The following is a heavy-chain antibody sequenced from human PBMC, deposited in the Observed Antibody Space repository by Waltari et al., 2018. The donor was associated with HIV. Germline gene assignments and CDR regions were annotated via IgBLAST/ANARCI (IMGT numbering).Heavy chain of an antibody. J-gene: IGHJ3*02. Sequence: QVQLVQSGAEVKKPGDSVKVSCKASGYTFTSYDNNWVRQATGKGLEWMGWMNPNSGNTGYAQKFQGRVTMTRNTSISTAYMELSSLRSEDTAVYYCARGMSYNYNRLTDAFDIWGQGTMVTVSS. D-gene: IGHD1-1*01. CDR3: ARGMSYNYNRLTDAFDI. CDR2: MNPNSGNT. V-gene: IGHV1-8*01. CDR1: GYTFTSYD.